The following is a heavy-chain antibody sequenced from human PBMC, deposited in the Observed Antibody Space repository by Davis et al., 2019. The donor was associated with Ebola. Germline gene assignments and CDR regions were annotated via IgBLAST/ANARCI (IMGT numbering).Heavy chain of an antibody. CDR2: INSDGSST. CDR1: GFTFSRNT. V-gene: IGHV3-74*01. D-gene: IGHD3-22*01. J-gene: IGHJ4*02. Sequence: HTGGSLRLSCAASGFTFSRNTVHWVRQAPGKGLVWVSRINSDGSSTSYADSVKGRFTISRDNAKNTLYLQMNSLRAEDTAVYYCARDNGVITNYFDYWGQGTLVTVSS. CDR3: ARDNGVITNYFDY.